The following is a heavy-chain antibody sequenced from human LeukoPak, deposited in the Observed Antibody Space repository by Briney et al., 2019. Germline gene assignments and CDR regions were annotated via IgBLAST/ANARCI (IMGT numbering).Heavy chain of an antibody. J-gene: IGHJ4*02. Sequence: PSEALSLTCAVSGGSISSSNWWSWVRQPPGKGLEWIGEIYHSGSTNYNPSLKSRVTISVDKSKNPFSLTLSSVTAADTAVYYCARGYSSGWYDTGLDYWGQGTLVTVSS. V-gene: IGHV4-4*02. D-gene: IGHD6-19*01. CDR2: IYHSGST. CDR3: ARGYSSGWYDTGLDY. CDR1: GGSISSSNW.